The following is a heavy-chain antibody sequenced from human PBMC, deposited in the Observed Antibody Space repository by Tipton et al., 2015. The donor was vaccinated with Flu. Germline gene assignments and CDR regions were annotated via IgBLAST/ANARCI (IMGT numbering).Heavy chain of an antibody. D-gene: IGHD2-2*01. CDR1: GYTFTGYY. J-gene: IGHJ6*02. CDR2: INPNSGGT. Sequence: QLVQSGAEVKKPGASVKVSCKASGYTFTGYYMHWVRQAPGQGLEWMGWINPNSGGTNYAQKFQGRVTMTRDTSISAAYMELSRLRSDDTAVYYCAGVRVRPDPYYYGMDVWGQGTTVTVSS. V-gene: IGHV1-2*02. CDR3: AGVRVRPDPYYYGMDV.